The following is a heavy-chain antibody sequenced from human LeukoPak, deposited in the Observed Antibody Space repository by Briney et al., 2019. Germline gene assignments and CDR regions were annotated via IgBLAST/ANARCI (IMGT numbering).Heavy chain of an antibody. V-gene: IGHV3-53*01. CDR3: ATVGRSGMAFDF. CDR1: GLIASSNY. CDR2: IYGGGNT. Sequence: PGGSLRLSCSFSGLIASSNYIAWVRQPPGKWLQWISFIYGGGNTLYADSVMGGFTISTDNSKTTLYLQMNSLRAEDTAVYYCATVGRSGMAFDFWGQGTLVTVSS. D-gene: IGHD3/OR15-3a*01. J-gene: IGHJ4*02.